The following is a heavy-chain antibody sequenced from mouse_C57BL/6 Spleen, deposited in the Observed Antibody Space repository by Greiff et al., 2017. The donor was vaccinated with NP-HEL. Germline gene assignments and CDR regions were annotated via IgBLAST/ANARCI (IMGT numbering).Heavy chain of an antibody. CDR3: ARGDYDAAWFAY. CDR1: GYAFSSYW. J-gene: IGHJ3*01. Sequence: VQLQQSGAELVKPGASVKISCKASGYAFSSYWMNWVKQRPGKGLEWIGQIYPGDGDTNYNGKFKGKATLTADKSSSTAYMQLSSLTSEDSAVYFCARGDYDAAWFAYWGQGTLVTVSA. CDR2: IYPGDGDT. D-gene: IGHD2-4*01. V-gene: IGHV1-80*01.